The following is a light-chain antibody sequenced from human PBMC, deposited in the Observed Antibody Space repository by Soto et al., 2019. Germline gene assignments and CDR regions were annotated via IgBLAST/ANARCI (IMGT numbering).Light chain of an antibody. J-gene: IGKJ2*01. CDR3: QQRNFWPRT. CDR1: QSIGSNY. Sequence: EIVLTQSPVTLSLSPGESATLSCRASQSIGSNYLAWYQQKPGQAPRLLIYGASKRATGIPDRFSGSGSGAEFTLTISRLEPEDFAVYYCQQRNFWPRTFGQGTKLEFK. CDR2: GAS. V-gene: IGKV3D-20*02.